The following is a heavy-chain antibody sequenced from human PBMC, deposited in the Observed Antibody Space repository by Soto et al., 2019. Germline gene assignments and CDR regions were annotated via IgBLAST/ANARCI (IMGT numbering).Heavy chain of an antibody. V-gene: IGHV4-34*01. CDR2: INHSGST. CDR3: ARGGVGYSSSWYNFRPYGMDV. D-gene: IGHD6-13*01. J-gene: IGHJ6*02. CDR1: GGSFSGYY. Sequence: SETLSLTCAVYGGSFSGYYWSWIRQPPGKGLEWIGEINHSGSTNYNPSLKSRVTISVDTSKNQFSLKLSSVTAADTAVYYCARGGVGYSSSWYNFRPYGMDVWGQGTTVTVS.